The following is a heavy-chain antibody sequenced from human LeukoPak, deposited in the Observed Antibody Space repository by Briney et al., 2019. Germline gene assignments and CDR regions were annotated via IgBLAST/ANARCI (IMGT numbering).Heavy chain of an antibody. D-gene: IGHD1-14*01. CDR3: ARGRTPFDY. CDR1: GGSLNSGTYY. Sequence: PSETLSLTCTVSGGSLNSGTYYWSWIRQPPGKGLEWIGYIHTSGSTNHNPSLKSRVTISMDTSKNQFSLRLTSVTAVDTAVYYCARGRTPFDYWGQGTLVTVSS. V-gene: IGHV4-61*01. J-gene: IGHJ4*02. CDR2: IHTSGST.